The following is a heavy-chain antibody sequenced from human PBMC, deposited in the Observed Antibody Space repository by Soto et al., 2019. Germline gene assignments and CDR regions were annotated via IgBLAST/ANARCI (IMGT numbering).Heavy chain of an antibody. CDR3: AREVMITFGGVIVNWFDP. V-gene: IGHV4-4*02. D-gene: IGHD3-16*02. CDR1: GGSISSSNW. CDR2: IYHSGST. Sequence: PSETLSLTCAVSGGSISSSNWWSWVRQPPGKGLEWIGEIYHSGSTNYNPSLKSRVTISVDKSKNQFSLKLSSVTAADTAVYYCAREVMITFGGVIVNWFDPWGQGTLVTVSS. J-gene: IGHJ5*02.